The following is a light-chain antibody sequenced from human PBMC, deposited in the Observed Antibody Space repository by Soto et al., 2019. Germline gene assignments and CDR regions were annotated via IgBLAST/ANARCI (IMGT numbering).Light chain of an antibody. CDR2: DVG. V-gene: IGLV2-11*01. J-gene: IGLJ2*01. CDR3: CSYAGSDSLV. CDR1: SNDVGGYNY. Sequence: QSVLTQPRSVSGSPGQSVTLSCTGNSNDVGGYNYVSWYQQYPGKAPTLMIYDVGKRPSGVPDRFSGSKSGNTASLIISGLQAEDEADYYCCSYAGSDSLVFGGGTKLTVL.